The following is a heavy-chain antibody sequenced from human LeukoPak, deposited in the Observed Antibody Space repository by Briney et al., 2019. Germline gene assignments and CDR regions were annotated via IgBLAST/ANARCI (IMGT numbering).Heavy chain of an antibody. J-gene: IGHJ3*02. V-gene: IGHV4-39*01. D-gene: IGHD2-15*01. CDR2: VYYSGNT. Sequence: SETLSLTCTVSGGYISSTNSFWAWIRQPPGKGLEWIGNVYYSGNTHYNPSLKSRVTISADTSRNQFSLKLHSVTAADTAIYYCARHSRDCSGGACYWNPFDIWGQGSVITVSS. CDR1: GGYISSTNSF. CDR3: ARHSRDCSGGACYWNPFDI.